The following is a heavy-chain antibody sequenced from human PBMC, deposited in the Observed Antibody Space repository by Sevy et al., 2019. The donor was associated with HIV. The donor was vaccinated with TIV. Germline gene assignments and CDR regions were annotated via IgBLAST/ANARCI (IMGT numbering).Heavy chain of an antibody. Sequence: ASVKVSCKASGYTFTGYYMHWVRQAPGQGLEWMGWINPNNGGTKYAQKFQGRVTMTRDTSISTVYMELSRLKSDDTAVYYCAPSLPTTVTTLYYFDYWGQGTLVTVSS. D-gene: IGHD4-17*01. CDR3: APSLPTTVTTLYYFDY. J-gene: IGHJ4*02. CDR2: INPNNGGT. V-gene: IGHV1-2*02. CDR1: GYTFTGYY.